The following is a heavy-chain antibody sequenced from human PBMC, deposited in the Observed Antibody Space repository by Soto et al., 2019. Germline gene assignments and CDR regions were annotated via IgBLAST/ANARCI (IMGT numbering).Heavy chain of an antibody. V-gene: IGHV4-39*01. D-gene: IGHD5-12*01. Sequence: PSETLSLTCTVSGGSISSSSYYWGWIRQPPGKGLEWIGSIYYSGSTYYNPSLKSRVTISVDTSKNQFSLKLSPVTAADTAVYYCARHPGDGYNSVPGYFDYWGQGTLVTVSS. CDR1: GGSISSSSYY. J-gene: IGHJ4*02. CDR2: IYYSGST. CDR3: ARHPGDGYNSVPGYFDY.